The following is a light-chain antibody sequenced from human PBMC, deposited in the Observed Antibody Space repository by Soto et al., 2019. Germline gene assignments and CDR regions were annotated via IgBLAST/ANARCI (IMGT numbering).Light chain of an antibody. V-gene: IGLV2-14*01. CDR1: TSDIGAFNY. Sequence: QSALTQPASVSGSPGQSITISCTGTTSDIGAFNYVSWYQQHPGKAPKLIIYEVSNRPSGVSNRFSGSKSGNTASLTISGLQAEDEDDYYCSSYTSSDTYVLGTGTKVTVL. CDR2: EVS. J-gene: IGLJ1*01. CDR3: SSYTSSDTYV.